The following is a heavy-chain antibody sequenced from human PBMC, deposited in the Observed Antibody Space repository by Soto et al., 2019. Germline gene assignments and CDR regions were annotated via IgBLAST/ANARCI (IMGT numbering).Heavy chain of an antibody. Sequence: ASVKVSCKASGYTFTSYYMLWVRQAPGQGLEWMGIINPSGGSTSYAQKFQGRVTMTRDTSTSTVYMELSSLRSEDTAVYYCARGYQPGIAVAGFDYWGEGTLVTVSS. D-gene: IGHD6-19*01. CDR1: GYTFTSYY. V-gene: IGHV1-46*01. CDR2: INPSGGST. CDR3: ARGYQPGIAVAGFDY. J-gene: IGHJ4*02.